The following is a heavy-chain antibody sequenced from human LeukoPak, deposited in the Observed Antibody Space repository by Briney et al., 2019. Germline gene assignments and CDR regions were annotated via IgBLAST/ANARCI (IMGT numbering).Heavy chain of an antibody. D-gene: IGHD3-10*01. CDR2: IYYSGST. J-gene: IGHJ4*02. CDR1: GGSISSSSYY. V-gene: IGHV4-39*01. Sequence: SETLSLTCTVSGGSISSSSYYWGWIRQPPGKGLEWIGSIYYSGSTYYNPSLKSRVTISVDTSKNQFSLKLSSVTAADTAVYYCARQHSLWFGELLHQFDYWGQGTLVTVSS. CDR3: ARQHSLWFGELLHQFDY.